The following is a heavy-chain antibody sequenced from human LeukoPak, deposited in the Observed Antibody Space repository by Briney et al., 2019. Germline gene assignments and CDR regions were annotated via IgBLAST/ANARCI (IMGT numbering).Heavy chain of an antibody. D-gene: IGHD3-3*01. J-gene: IGHJ4*02. Sequence: ASVKVSCKASGYTFTSYDINWVRQATGHGLEWMGWMNPNSGNTGYAQKFQGRVTITRNTSISTAYMELSSLRSEDTAVYYCATGYDFWSGYPFDYWGQGTLVTVSS. V-gene: IGHV1-8*03. CDR1: GYTFTSYD. CDR2: MNPNSGNT. CDR3: ATGYDFWSGYPFDY.